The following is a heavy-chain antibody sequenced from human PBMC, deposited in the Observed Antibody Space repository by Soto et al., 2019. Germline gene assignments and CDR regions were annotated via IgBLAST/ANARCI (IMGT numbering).Heavy chain of an antibody. CDR2: ISGSGGNT. J-gene: IGHJ5*02. CDR3: AKEMGDYYDSSGSWFDP. Sequence: XESLRLSCAASGFTFSSYVMSWVRQAPGKGLEWVSAISGSGGNTYYADSVKGRFTISRDNSKNTLFLQMNSLRAEDTALYFCAKEMGDYYDSSGSWFDPWGQGTLVTVPS. D-gene: IGHD3-22*01. V-gene: IGHV3-23*01. CDR1: GFTFSSYV.